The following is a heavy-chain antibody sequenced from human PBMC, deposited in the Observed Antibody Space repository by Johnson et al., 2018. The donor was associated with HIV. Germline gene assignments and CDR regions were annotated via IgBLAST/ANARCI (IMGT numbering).Heavy chain of an antibody. V-gene: IGHV3-74*02. J-gene: IGHJ3*02. D-gene: IGHD1-7*01. Sequence: VQLVESGGGLVQPGGSLRLSCAASGFTFSRYWMHWVRQAPGKGLVWVSRISSDGTDTYYADSVKGRFTISRDNARNTMFVQMKSLRAEDTAVYYCARYEGNYVAFDIWGQGTMVTVSS. CDR2: ISSDGTDT. CDR3: ARYEGNYVAFDI. CDR1: GFTFSRYW.